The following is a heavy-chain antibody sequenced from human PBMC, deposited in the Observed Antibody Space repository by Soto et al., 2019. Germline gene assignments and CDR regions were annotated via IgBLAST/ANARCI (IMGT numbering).Heavy chain of an antibody. D-gene: IGHD4-17*01. CDR3: AKDKTRTVAVKHYYHSGTAV. CDR2: ISGSGGST. CDR1: GVTFSIYA. Sequence: GGSLRLSWAASGVTFSIYAMSWVRQAPGKGLEWVSAISGSGGSTYYADSVKDRFTISRDNSKNTLYLQMNSLRAEDTAVYYCAKDKTRTVAVKHYYHSGTAVRRHRTTVPVSS. V-gene: IGHV3-23*01. J-gene: IGHJ6*02.